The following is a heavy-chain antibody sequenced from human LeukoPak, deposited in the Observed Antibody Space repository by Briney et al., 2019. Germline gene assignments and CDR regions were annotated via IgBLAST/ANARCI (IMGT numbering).Heavy chain of an antibody. CDR1: GGSFERYG. J-gene: IGHJ4*02. D-gene: IGHD3-16*01. Sequence: ASVKVSCKASGGSFERYGISWVRQAPGQGLEWMGWINPNSGGTNYAQKFQGRVTMTRDTSITTAYMGLNRLRSDDTAVYYCARAYTSPNGPYWGQGILVTVSS. V-gene: IGHV1-2*02. CDR3: ARAYTSPNGPY. CDR2: INPNSGGT.